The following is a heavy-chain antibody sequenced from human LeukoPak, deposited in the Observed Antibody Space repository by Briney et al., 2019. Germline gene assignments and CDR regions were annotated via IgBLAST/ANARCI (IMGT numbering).Heavy chain of an antibody. CDR2: SSSSGSTI. Sequence: GGSLRLSCAASGFTFSSYEMNWVRQAPEKGLEWVSYSSSSGSTIYYAYSVKGRFTISSDNAKNSLYLQMNSLRAEDTAVYYCAELGITMIGGDWGKGTTVTISS. J-gene: IGHJ6*04. V-gene: IGHV3-48*03. D-gene: IGHD3-10*02. CDR3: AELGITMIGGD. CDR1: GFTFSSYE.